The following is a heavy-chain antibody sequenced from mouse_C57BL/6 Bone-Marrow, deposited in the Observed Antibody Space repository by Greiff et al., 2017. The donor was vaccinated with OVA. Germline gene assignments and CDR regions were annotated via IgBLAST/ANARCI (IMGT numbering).Heavy chain of an antibody. J-gene: IGHJ2*01. CDR2: ILPGSGST. Sequence: VQLVQSGAELMKPGASVKLSCKATGYTFTGYWIEWVKQRPGHGLEWIGEILPGSGSTNYNEKFKGKATLTADTSSNTAYMQLSSLTTEDSAISYGARKRETTEVAKEEVDYWGQGTTLTVSS. CDR1: GYTFTGYW. V-gene: IGHV1-9*01. D-gene: IGHD1-1*01. CDR3: ARKRETTEVAKEEVDY.